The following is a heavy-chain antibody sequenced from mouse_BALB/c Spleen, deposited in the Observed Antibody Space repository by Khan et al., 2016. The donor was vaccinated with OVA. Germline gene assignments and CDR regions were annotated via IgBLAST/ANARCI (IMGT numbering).Heavy chain of an antibody. D-gene: IGHD2-3*01. CDR1: GYTFTDYA. J-gene: IGHJ2*01. V-gene: IGHV1S137*01. Sequence: QVQLQQSGPELVRPGVSVKISCKGTGYTFTDYAMYWVKQSHAKNLEWIGLISTYSGNTNYNQKFKGKATMTVDKSSSTAYMELARLTSEDSAIXYCDRPADDGYYDYWGQGTTLTVSS. CDR3: DRPADDGYYDY. CDR2: ISTYSGNT.